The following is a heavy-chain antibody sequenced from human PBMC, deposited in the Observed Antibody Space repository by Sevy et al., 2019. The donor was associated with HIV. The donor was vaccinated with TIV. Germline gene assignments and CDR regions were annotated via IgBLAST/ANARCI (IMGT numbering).Heavy chain of an antibody. J-gene: IGHJ6*02. D-gene: IGHD4-17*01. Sequence: ASVKVSCKASGYTFTGYYMHWVRQAPGQGLEWMGWINPNSGGTNYAQKFQGRVTMTRDTSISTAYVELSRLRSDDTAVYYCARDTTTVTTYYYYGMDVWGQGTTVTVSS. V-gene: IGHV1-2*02. CDR1: GYTFTGYY. CDR3: ARDTTTVTTYYYYGMDV. CDR2: INPNSGGT.